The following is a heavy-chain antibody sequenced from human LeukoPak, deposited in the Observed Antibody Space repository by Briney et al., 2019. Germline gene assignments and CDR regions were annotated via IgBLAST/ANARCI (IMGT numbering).Heavy chain of an antibody. Sequence: GGSLRLSCAASGFTFSSYAMSWVRQAPGKGLEWVSAISGSGGSTYYADSVKGRFAIFRDNSKNTLYLQMNSLRAEDTAVYYCANRYCSGGSCYQAPNWFDPWGQGTLVTVSS. D-gene: IGHD2-15*01. CDR3: ANRYCSGGSCYQAPNWFDP. CDR1: GFTFSSYA. J-gene: IGHJ5*02. V-gene: IGHV3-23*01. CDR2: ISGSGGST.